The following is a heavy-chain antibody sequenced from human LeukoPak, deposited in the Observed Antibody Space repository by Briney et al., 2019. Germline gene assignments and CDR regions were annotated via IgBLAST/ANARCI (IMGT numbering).Heavy chain of an antibody. CDR1: GFTFSDYY. J-gene: IGHJ6*03. Sequence: PGGSLRLSCAASGFTFSDYYMNWIRQAPGKGLEWVSYISGSGSTIYYADSVKGRFTISRDNAKNSLYLQMSSLRPEDTAVYYCARERGRVEMATNPRSTYMDVWDKGTTVTVSS. D-gene: IGHD5-24*01. V-gene: IGHV3-11*01. CDR3: ARERGRVEMATNPRSTYMDV. CDR2: ISGSGSTI.